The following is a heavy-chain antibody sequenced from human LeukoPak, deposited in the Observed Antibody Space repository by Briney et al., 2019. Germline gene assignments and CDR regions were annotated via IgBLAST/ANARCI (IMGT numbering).Heavy chain of an antibody. J-gene: IGHJ5*02. D-gene: IGHD2-2*02. CDR3: ARGILVPAAIHWFDP. V-gene: IGHV4-34*01. CDR1: GGSFSGYY. Sequence: SETLSLTCAVYGGSFSGYYWSWIRQPPGKGLEWIGEINHSGSTNYNPSLKSRVTISVDTSKNQFSLKLSSVTAADTAVYYCARGILVPAAIHWFDPWGQGTLVTVSS. CDR2: INHSGST.